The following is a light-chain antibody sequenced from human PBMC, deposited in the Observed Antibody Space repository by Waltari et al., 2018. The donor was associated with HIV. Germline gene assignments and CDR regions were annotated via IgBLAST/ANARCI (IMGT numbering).Light chain of an antibody. J-gene: IGLJ2*01. CDR2: AVS. Sequence: QSALTQPASVSGSPGQSITISCTGTSSDVGGYNYVSWYQQHPGKAPKLMIYAVSNRASGVSKRFSGSKSGNTASLVISGLQSEDEGDYYCSSYSRSGTLVFGGGTTLTVL. V-gene: IGLV2-14*01. CDR3: SSYSRSGTLV. CDR1: SSDVGGYNY.